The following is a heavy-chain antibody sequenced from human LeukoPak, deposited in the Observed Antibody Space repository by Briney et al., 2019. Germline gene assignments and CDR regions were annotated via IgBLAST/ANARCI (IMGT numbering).Heavy chain of an antibody. CDR1: GGTFNNYA. CDR3: ARDATLLWFGETLGGNFDY. CDR2: IIPIFDTA. V-gene: IGHV1-69*13. J-gene: IGHJ4*02. Sequence: SVKVSCKASGGTFNNYAFSWVRQAPGQGLEWMGGIIPIFDTAHYAQKFQGRVTITADESTSTAYMELSSLRSEDTAVYYCARDATLLWFGETLGGNFDYWGQGTPVTVSS. D-gene: IGHD3-10*01.